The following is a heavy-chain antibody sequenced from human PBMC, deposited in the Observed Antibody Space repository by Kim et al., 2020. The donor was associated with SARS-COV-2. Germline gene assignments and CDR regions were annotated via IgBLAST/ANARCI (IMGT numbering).Heavy chain of an antibody. CDR3: TNHVLRYFDWLLQSDYYYYYGMDV. Sequence: GGSLRLSCTASGFTFGDYAMSWFRQAPGKGLEWVGFIRSKAYGGTTEYAASVKGRFTISRDDSKSIAYLQMNSLKTEDTAVYYCTNHVLRYFDWLLQSDYYYYYGMDVWGQGTTVTVSS. D-gene: IGHD3-9*01. J-gene: IGHJ6*02. V-gene: IGHV3-49*03. CDR2: IRSKAYGGTT. CDR1: GFTFGDYA.